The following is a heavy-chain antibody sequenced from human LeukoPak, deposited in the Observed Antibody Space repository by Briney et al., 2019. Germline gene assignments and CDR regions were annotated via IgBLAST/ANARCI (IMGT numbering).Heavy chain of an antibody. CDR2: IIIISSYI. CDR3: AREDIVVVPAAIDYMDV. CDR1: GFTFSSYS. Sequence: GGSLRLSCAASGFTFSSYSMNWVRQAPGKGLEGVSSIIIISSYIYYADSVKGRFTISRDNAKNSLYLQMNSLRAEDTAVYYCAREDIVVVPAAIDYMDVWGKGTTVTVSS. J-gene: IGHJ6*03. V-gene: IGHV3-21*01. D-gene: IGHD2-2*02.